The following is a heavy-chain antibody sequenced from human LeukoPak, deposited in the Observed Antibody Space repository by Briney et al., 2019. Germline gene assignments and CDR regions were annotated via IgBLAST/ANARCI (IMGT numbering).Heavy chain of an antibody. CDR2: ISSSGSTI. V-gene: IGHV3-48*03. CDR3: ARPSGWLPGDDFDY. J-gene: IGHJ4*02. D-gene: IGHD6-19*01. CDR1: GFTFSSYE. Sequence: GSLRLSCAASGFTFSSYEMNWVRQAPGKGLEWVSYISSSGSTIYYADSVKGRFTISRDNAKNSLYLQMNSLRAEDTAVYYCARPSGWLPGDDFDYWGQGTLVTASS.